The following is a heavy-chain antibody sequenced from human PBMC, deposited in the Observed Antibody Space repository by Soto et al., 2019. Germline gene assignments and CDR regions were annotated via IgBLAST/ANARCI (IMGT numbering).Heavy chain of an antibody. CDR2: ISYDGSNK. V-gene: IGHV3-30-3*01. D-gene: IGHD3-10*01. CDR3: AKDLRAVLIYFGELSS. CDR1: GFTFRSYA. Sequence: GGSLRLSCAASGFTFRSYAMYWVRQAPGKGLEWVAVISYDGSNKDYADSVKGRFTISRDNSKNTLYLQMNSLRVEDTAVYYCAKDLRAVLIYFGELSSWGQGTVVTVSS. J-gene: IGHJ5*02.